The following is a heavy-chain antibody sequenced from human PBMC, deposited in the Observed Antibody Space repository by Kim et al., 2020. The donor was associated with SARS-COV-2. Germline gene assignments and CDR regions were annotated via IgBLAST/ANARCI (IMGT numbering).Heavy chain of an antibody. CDR2: IYTSGST. J-gene: IGHJ2*01. CDR3: AREKGYYDSSLIPWYFDL. Sequence: SETLSLTCTVSGGSISSYNWSWIRQPAGKGLEWIGRIYTSGSTNYNPSLKSRVTMSVDTSKNQFSLKLSSVTAADTAVYYCAREKGYYDSSLIPWYFDLWGQGTLVTVSS. CDR1: GGSISSYN. D-gene: IGHD3-22*01. V-gene: IGHV4-4*07.